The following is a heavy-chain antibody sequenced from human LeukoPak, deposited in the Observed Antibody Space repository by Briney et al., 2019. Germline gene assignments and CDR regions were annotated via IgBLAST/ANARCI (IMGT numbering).Heavy chain of an antibody. CDR3: ARDLDMTTVTSDFDY. Sequence: ASVKVSFKASGYTFSRHYMHWVRQAPGQGLEWMGIINPSGGTTGYAQEFQGRVTMTRDTSTTTVYMELSSLRSEDTAVYYCARDLDMTTVTSDFDYWGQGTLVTVSS. D-gene: IGHD4-11*01. CDR2: INPSGGTT. CDR1: GYTFSRHY. V-gene: IGHV1-46*01. J-gene: IGHJ4*02.